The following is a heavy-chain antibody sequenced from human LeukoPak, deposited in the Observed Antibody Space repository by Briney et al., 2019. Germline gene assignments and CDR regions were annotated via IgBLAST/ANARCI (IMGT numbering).Heavy chain of an antibody. CDR3: ARAGDSSGWGYFDY. D-gene: IGHD6-19*01. J-gene: IGHJ4*02. CDR2: IYSGGST. Sequence: GGSLRLSCAASGFTVSSNYMSWVRQAPGKGLEWVSVIYSGGSTYYADSVKGQFTISRDNSKNTLYLQMNSLRAEDTAVYYCARAGDSSGWGYFDYWGQGALVTVSS. V-gene: IGHV3-53*01. CDR1: GFTVSSNY.